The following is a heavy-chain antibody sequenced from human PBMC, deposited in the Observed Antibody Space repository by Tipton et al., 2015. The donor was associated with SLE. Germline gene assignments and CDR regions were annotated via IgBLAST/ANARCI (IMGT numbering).Heavy chain of an antibody. Sequence: TLSLTCTVSGGSISSGSYYWSWIRQPAGKGLEGIGHIYTSGSTNYNPSLKSRVTISVDTSKNQFSLKLSSVTAADTAMYFCARFHLKSYYEFDSWGQGTLVTVSP. CDR3: ARFHLKSYYEFDS. CDR1: GGSISSGSYY. V-gene: IGHV4-61*09. D-gene: IGHD1-26*01. CDR2: IYTSGST. J-gene: IGHJ5*01.